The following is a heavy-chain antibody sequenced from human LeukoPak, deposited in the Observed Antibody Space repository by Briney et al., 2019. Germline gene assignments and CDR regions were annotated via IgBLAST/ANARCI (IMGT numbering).Heavy chain of an antibody. CDR2: ISYDGSNK. CDR3: AKANVLRFLEWLSPPSY. J-gene: IGHJ4*02. V-gene: IGHV3-30-3*01. D-gene: IGHD3-3*01. Sequence: GSLRLSCAASGFTFSSYAMHWVRQAPGKGLEWVAVISYDGSNKYYADSVKGRFTISRDNSKNTLYLQMNSLRAEDTAVYYCAKANVLRFLEWLSPPSYWGQGTLVTVSS. CDR1: GFTFSSYA.